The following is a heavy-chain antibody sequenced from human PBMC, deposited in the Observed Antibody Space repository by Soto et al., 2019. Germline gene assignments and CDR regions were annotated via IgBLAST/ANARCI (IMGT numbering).Heavy chain of an antibody. D-gene: IGHD3-10*01. CDR2: IYSGGST. CDR3: ARDVTARGWYFDL. CDR1: GFTVSSNY. J-gene: IGHJ2*01. V-gene: IGHV3-53*01. Sequence: EVQLVESGGGLIQPGGSLRLSCAASGFTVSSNYMSWVRQAPGKGLEWVSAIYSGGSTYYADSVKGRFTISRDNSKNTLYLQMNSLRAEDTAVYYCARDVTARGWYFDLWGRGTLVTVSS.